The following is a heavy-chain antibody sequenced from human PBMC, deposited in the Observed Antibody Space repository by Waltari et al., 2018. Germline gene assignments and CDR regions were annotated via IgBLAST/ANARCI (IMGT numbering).Heavy chain of an antibody. CDR2: IYYSGST. CDR1: GGSISRRSYY. CDR3: ARRGSAATLRYYYYGMDV. Sequence: QLQLQESGPGLVKPSETLSLTCTVSGGSISRRSYYWGWIRQPPGRGLEWIGSIYYSGSTYYNPSLKSRVTISVDTSKNQFSLKLSSVTAADTAVYYCARRGSAATLRYYYYGMDVWGQGTTVTVSS. V-gene: IGHV4-39*01. J-gene: IGHJ6*02. D-gene: IGHD2-15*01.